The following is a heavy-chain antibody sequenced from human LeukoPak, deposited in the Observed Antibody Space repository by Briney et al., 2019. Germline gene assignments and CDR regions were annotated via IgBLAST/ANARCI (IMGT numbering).Heavy chain of an antibody. CDR3: ARKGAVAGFVDY. V-gene: IGHV4-30-2*01. D-gene: IGHD6-19*01. CDR1: GGSISSYS. CDR2: IYHSGST. Sequence: SQTLSLTCTVSGGSISSYSWSWIRQPPGKGLEWIGYIYHSGSTYYNPSLKSRVNISVDRSKNQFSLKLSSVTAADTAVYYCARKGAVAGFVDYWGQGTLVTVSS. J-gene: IGHJ4*02.